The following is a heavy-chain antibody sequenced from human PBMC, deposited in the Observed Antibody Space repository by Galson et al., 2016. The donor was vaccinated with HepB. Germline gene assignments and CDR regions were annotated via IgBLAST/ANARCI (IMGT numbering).Heavy chain of an antibody. CDR3: AKGFGYGGYDWFFDY. V-gene: IGHV3-11*01. Sequence: SLRLSCAASGFTFSDYYMHWIRQAPGKGLEWVSYISSSGSTIYYADSVKGRFTISRDNAKSSVYLQMNSLRAEDTAVYYCAKGFGYGGYDWFFDYWGQGTLVTVSS. CDR2: ISSSGSTI. J-gene: IGHJ4*02. D-gene: IGHD5-12*01. CDR1: GFTFSDYY.